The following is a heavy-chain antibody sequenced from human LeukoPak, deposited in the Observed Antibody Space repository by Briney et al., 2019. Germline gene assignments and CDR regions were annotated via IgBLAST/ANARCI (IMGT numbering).Heavy chain of an antibody. CDR2: TYYRSKWYS. Sequence: SQTLSLTCAISGDSVSSNSTACNWIRQSPSRGLEWLGRTYYRSKWYSDYAVSVKNRITINPDTSKNQFSLQLNSVTPEDTAVYYCARGGQGDGYSADEAFDMWGQGTMVTVSS. CDR1: GDSVSSNSTA. J-gene: IGHJ3*02. CDR3: ARGGQGDGYSADEAFDM. D-gene: IGHD5-24*01. V-gene: IGHV6-1*01.